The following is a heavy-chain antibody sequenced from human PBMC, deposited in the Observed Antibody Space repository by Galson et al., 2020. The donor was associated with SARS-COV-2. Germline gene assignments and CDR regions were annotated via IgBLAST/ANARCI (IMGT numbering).Heavy chain of an antibody. CDR2: INGDGSDT. Sequence: GESLKISCAASGFTFTNYWIHWVRQAPGKGLVWVARINGDGSDTNFADSVKGRFTISRDNAKSTVYLQMNSLRAEDAAVYYCSRGAFDVWDQGTMVTVSS. J-gene: IGHJ3*01. V-gene: IGHV3-74*01. CDR3: SRGAFDV. CDR1: GFTFTNYW.